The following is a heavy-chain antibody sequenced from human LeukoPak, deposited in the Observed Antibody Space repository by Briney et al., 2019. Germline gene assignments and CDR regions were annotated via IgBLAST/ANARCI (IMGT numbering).Heavy chain of an antibody. CDR3: ARDCSGGSCYGAFDI. CDR2: IYDSGST. Sequence: SQTLSLTCTVSGASIRSGDYYWSWLRQPPGKGLEWIGYIYDSGSTYYNPSLKSRITISVDTSENRFSLKLSSVTATDTAVYYCARDCSGGSCYGAFDIWGQGTMVTVSS. J-gene: IGHJ3*02. CDR1: GASIRSGDYY. D-gene: IGHD2-15*01. V-gene: IGHV4-30-4*01.